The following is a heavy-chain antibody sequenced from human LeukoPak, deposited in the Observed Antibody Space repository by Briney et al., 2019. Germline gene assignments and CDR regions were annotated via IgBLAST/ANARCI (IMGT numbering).Heavy chain of an antibody. J-gene: IGHJ4*02. CDR3: AKAYYYNISGYYARRGDYYFDY. CDR2: ISWNSGSI. D-gene: IGHD3-22*01. V-gene: IGHV3-9*01. Sequence: GGSLRLSCAASGFTFGDYAMHWVRHAPGKGLEWVSGISWNSGSIGYADSVKGRFTISRDNAKNSLYLQMNSLRAEDTALYYWAKAYYYNISGYYARRGDYYFDYWVQGTLVTVPS. CDR1: GFTFGDYA.